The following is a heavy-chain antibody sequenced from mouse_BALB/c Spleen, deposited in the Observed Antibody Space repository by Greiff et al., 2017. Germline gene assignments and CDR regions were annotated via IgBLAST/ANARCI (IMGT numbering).Heavy chain of an antibody. Sequence: QVQLQQPGAELVRPGASVKLSCKASGYTFISYWKHWIKQRPEQGLGGIGEINPSNGGTNYNEKFKSKATLTVDESSSTAYMQLSSLTSEDSAVYCCERTSGSSYGYFDVWGEGTTVTVSS. V-gene: IGHV1S81*02. D-gene: IGHD1-1*01. CDR1: GYTFISYW. J-gene: IGHJ1*01. CDR3: ERTSGSSYGYFDV. CDR2: INPSNGGT.